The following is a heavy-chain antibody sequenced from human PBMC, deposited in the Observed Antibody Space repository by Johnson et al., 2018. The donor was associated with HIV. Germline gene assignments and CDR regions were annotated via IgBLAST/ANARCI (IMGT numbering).Heavy chain of an antibody. D-gene: IGHD3-16*01. Sequence: QVKLVESGGGVVQPGRSLRLSCAASGFTFSSYAMHWVRQAPGKGLEWVAVISYDGSNKYYADSVKGRFTISRDNSKNTLYLQMNSLRAEDTAVYYCAGDYDYVWGSPDAFDIWGQGTMVTVSS. V-gene: IGHV3-30*04. J-gene: IGHJ3*02. CDR3: AGDYDYVWGSPDAFDI. CDR1: GFTFSSYA. CDR2: ISYDGSNK.